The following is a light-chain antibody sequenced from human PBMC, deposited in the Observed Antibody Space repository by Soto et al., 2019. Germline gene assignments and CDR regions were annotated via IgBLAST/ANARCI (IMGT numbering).Light chain of an antibody. CDR2: GAS. CDR3: QQYNNWLIT. Sequence: MTQPPSTLSASVGDRVTITCRASQSVSSNLAWYQQKPGQAPRLLIYGASTRATGIPARFSGSGSGTEFTLTISSLQSEDFAVYYCQQYNNWLITFGQGTRLEIK. V-gene: IGKV3-15*01. CDR1: QSVSSN. J-gene: IGKJ5*01.